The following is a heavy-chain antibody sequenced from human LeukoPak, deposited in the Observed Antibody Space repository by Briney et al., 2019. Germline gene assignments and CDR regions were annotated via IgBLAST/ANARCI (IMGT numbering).Heavy chain of an antibody. CDR3: ARSHLSFDY. CDR2: VYYSGST. J-gene: IGHJ4*02. V-gene: IGHV4-59*01. Sequence: SETLSLTCTVSGGSISSYYWSWIRQPPGKGLEWIGYVYYSGSTNYNPSLKSRVTISVDTSKNQFSLKLSSVTAADTAVYYCARSHLSFDYWGQGTLVTVSS. CDR1: GGSISSYY. D-gene: IGHD2/OR15-2a*01.